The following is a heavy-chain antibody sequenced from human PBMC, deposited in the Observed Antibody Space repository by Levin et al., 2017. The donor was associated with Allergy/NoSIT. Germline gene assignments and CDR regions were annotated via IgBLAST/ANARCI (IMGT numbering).Heavy chain of an antibody. CDR3: ARDGAPRYNWNDFRGDDWFEP. D-gene: IGHD1-1*01. J-gene: IGHJ5*02. CDR1: GYTFTGYY. CDR2: INPNSGGT. V-gene: IGHV1-2*06. Sequence: GESLKISCKASGYTFTGYYMHWVRQAPGQGLEWMGRINPNSGGTNYAQKFQGRVTMTRDTSISTAYMELSRLRSDDTAVYYCARDGAPRYNWNDFRGDDWFEPWGQGTLVTVSS.